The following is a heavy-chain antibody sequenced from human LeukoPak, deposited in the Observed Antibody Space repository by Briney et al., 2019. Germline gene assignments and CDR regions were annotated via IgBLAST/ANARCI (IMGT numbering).Heavy chain of an antibody. V-gene: IGHV3-30*03. CDR1: GFTFSAYG. CDR3: ARDYYDSNGYYANYN. J-gene: IGHJ4*02. Sequence: PGRSLRLSCAASGFTFSAYGIHWVRQAPGKGLEWVAVISHDGNNEYYADSAKGRFTIFRDNAKNMLYLQMNSLRAEDTAVYYCARDYYDSNGYYANYNWGQGTLVTVSS. CDR2: ISHDGNNE. D-gene: IGHD3-22*01.